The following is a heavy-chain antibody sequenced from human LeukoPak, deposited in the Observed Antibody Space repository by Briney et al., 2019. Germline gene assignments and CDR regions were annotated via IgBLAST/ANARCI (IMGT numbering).Heavy chain of an antibody. Sequence: PGGSLRLSCAASGFTFSSYSMNWVRQAPGKGLEWVSYISSSSSYIYYADSVKGRFTISRDNAKNSLYLQMNSLRAEDTAVYYCARDIIRVGAYDSSGYPFDYWGQGTLVTVSS. CDR3: ARDIIRVGAYDSSGYPFDY. V-gene: IGHV3-21*01. CDR1: GFTFSSYS. D-gene: IGHD3-22*01. J-gene: IGHJ4*02. CDR2: ISSSSSYI.